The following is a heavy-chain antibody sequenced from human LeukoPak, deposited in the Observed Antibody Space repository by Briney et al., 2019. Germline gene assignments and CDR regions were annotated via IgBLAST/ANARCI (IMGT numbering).Heavy chain of an antibody. CDR3: ARGPPPDFDY. CDR1: GDSISSYY. V-gene: IGHV4-4*07. Sequence: SETLSFTCTVSGDSISSYYWSWIRQPAGQGLEWIGRIHPSGSTNYNPSLKSRVTLSVDTSKNQFSLKLSSVTAADTAVYYCARGPPPDFDYWGRGTLVTVSS. CDR2: IHPSGST. J-gene: IGHJ4*02.